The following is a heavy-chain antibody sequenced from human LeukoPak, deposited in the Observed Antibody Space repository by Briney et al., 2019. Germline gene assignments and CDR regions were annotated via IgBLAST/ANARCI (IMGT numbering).Heavy chain of an antibody. CDR2: IYSSGST. D-gene: IGHD3-9*01. V-gene: IGHV4-61*02. J-gene: IGHJ5*02. CDR3: ARLLTYYDILTGYYGGGTFDP. Sequence: SQTLSLTCTVSGGSISSGSYYWSWIRQPAGKGLEWIGRIYSSGSTNYNPSLKSRVTISLDTSKNQFSLKLSSVTAADTAVYYCARLLTYYDILTGYYGGGTFDPWGQGTLVTVSS. CDR1: GGSISSGSYY.